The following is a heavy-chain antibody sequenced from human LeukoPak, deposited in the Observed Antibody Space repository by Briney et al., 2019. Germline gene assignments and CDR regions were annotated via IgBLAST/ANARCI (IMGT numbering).Heavy chain of an antibody. J-gene: IGHJ4*02. CDR3: ARDHSWFGD. CDR2: ISYDGSNK. D-gene: IGHD3-10*01. V-gene: IGHV3-30-3*01. CDR1: GFTFSSYA. Sequence: GGSLRLSCAASGFTFSSYAMHWVRQAPGKGLEWVAVISYDGSNKYYADSVKGRFTISRDNPKNTLYLQMNSLRAEDTAVYYCARDHSWFGDSGRGTLVTVSS.